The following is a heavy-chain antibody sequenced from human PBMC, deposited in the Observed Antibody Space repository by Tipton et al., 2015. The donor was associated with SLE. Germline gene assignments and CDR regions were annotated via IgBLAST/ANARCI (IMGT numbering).Heavy chain of an antibody. CDR1: GYNFAAYW. CDR3: ARRRVGRYVRRNYYGMDG. CDR2: VHPDDSET. D-gene: IGHD3-10*01. V-gene: IGHV5-51*01. Sequence: QSGPEGKRPGESLKISCKASGYNFAAYWIGWVRLVPGRGLEWMGVVHPDDSETRFSPSFQGRVTISTDKSLNTAYLQWSSLEGAETALYFWARRRVGRYVRRNYYGMDGRGHGRAVIVPS. J-gene: IGHJ6*02.